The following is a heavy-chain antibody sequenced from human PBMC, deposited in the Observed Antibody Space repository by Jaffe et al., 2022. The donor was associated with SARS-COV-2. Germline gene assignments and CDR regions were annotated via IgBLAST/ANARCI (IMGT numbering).Heavy chain of an antibody. Sequence: EVQLVESGGGLVQPGRSLRLSCAASGFTFDDYAMHWVRQAPGKGLEWVSGISWNSGSIGYADSVKGRFTISRDNAKNSLYLQMNSLRAEDTALYYCAKDIGCSTSCSRHPYYYYGMDVWGQGTTVTVSS. CDR2: ISWNSGSI. D-gene: IGHD2-2*01. CDR3: AKDIGCSTSCSRHPYYYYGMDV. J-gene: IGHJ6*02. CDR1: GFTFDDYA. V-gene: IGHV3-9*01.